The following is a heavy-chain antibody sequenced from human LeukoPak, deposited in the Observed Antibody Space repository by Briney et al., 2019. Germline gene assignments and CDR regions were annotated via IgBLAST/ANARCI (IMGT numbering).Heavy chain of an antibody. V-gene: IGHV4-30-4*08. D-gene: IGHD3-3*01. CDR3: ARGRDFWSGYYTYYYMDV. CDR1: GGSITRSDYY. CDR2: INYSGNT. J-gene: IGHJ6*03. Sequence: SETLSLTCTVSGGSITRSDYYWGWIRQSPGKGLEWIGYINYSGNTYYSPSLNNRVTMSLDTSKDQFSLKLSSVTAADTAVYYCARGRDFWSGYYTYYYMDVWGKGTTVTVSS.